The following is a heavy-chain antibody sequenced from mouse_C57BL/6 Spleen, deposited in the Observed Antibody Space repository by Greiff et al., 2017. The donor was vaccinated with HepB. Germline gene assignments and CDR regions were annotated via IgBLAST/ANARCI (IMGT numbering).Heavy chain of an antibody. Sequence: VQLQQSGAELVKPGASVKLSCKASGYTFTSYWMHWVKQRPGQGLEWIGMIHPNSGSTNYNEKFKSKATLTVDKSSSTAYMQLSSLTSEDSAVYYCAREEGTGDYFDYWGQGTTLTVSS. CDR2: IHPNSGST. V-gene: IGHV1-64*01. J-gene: IGHJ2*01. CDR1: GYTFTSYW. D-gene: IGHD3-1*01. CDR3: AREEGTGDYFDY.